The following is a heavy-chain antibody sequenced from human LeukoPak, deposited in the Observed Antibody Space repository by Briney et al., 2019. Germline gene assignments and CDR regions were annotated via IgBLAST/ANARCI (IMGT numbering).Heavy chain of an antibody. D-gene: IGHD3-3*01. CDR3: ARAFGGVINGGYFDP. CDR1: NGSIISGDYY. CDR2: FYYSGSA. Sequence: SETLSLTCTVSNGSIISGDYYWSWLRQPQGMGLEWIMYFYYSGSAYYNPSLKRRITISVDTSKNQFSLKLNSMTAADTAVDYCARAFGGVINGGYFDPWGQGTLVTVSS. V-gene: IGHV4-30-4*08. J-gene: IGHJ5*02.